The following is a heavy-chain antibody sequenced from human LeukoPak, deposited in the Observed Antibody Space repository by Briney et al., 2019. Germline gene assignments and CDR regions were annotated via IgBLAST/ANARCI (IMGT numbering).Heavy chain of an antibody. CDR1: GFTVSSNY. CDR2: IYSGGTT. CDR3: ARHSSSWSFDP. J-gene: IGHJ5*02. V-gene: IGHV3-53*01. D-gene: IGHD6-13*01. Sequence: AGGSLRLSCAASGFTVSSNYMSWVRQAPGKGLEWVSVIYSGGTTYYADSMKGRFTISRDNSKNTLYLQMNSLRAEDTAVYYCARHSSSWSFDPWGQGTLVTVSS.